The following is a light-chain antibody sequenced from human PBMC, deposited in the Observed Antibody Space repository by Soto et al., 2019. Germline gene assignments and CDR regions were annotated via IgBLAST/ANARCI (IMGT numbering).Light chain of an antibody. CDR1: QSIDKW. CDR2: KAS. V-gene: IGKV1-5*03. J-gene: IGKJ1*01. Sequence: DIQMTQSPSTMYASVGDRVTITCRASQSIDKWLAWYQQNPGKAPKLLIDKASILQSGVPSRFSGSGSGTEFTLTISSLQPEDVGSYFCQQYNRFSWTFGQGTKVEIK. CDR3: QQYNRFSWT.